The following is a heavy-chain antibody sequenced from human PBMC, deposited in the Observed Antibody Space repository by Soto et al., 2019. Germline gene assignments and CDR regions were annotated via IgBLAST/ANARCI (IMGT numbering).Heavy chain of an antibody. CDR1: GGSISSGGYY. Sequence: QVQLQESGPGLVKPSQTLSLTCTVSGGSISSGGYYWSWIRQHPGKGLEWIGYIYYSGSTYYNPSLKGRVTISVDTSKNQVSLKLSSVTAADTAVYYCARGHYGDYMGRYFDYWGQGTLVTVSS. CDR2: IYYSGST. J-gene: IGHJ4*02. V-gene: IGHV4-31*03. CDR3: ARGHYGDYMGRYFDY. D-gene: IGHD4-17*01.